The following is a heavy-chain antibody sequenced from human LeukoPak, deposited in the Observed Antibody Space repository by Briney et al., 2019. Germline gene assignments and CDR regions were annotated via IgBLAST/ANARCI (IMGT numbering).Heavy chain of an antibody. Sequence: PGGSLRLSCAASGFTFSDYCMSWIRQAPGKGLEWVSYISSSGSTIYYADSVKGRFTISRDNAKNSLYLQMNSLRAEDTAVYYCASRYYYDMGMDVWGQGTTVTVSS. CDR2: ISSSGSTI. CDR1: GFTFSDYC. J-gene: IGHJ6*02. D-gene: IGHD3-22*01. V-gene: IGHV3-11*01. CDR3: ASRYYYDMGMDV.